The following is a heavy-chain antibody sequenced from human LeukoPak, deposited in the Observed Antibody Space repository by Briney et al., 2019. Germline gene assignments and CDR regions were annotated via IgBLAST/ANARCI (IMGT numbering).Heavy chain of an antibody. D-gene: IGHD3-22*01. CDR2: IYATDLT. J-gene: IGHJ3*02. CDR1: GRSIRSVY. Sequence: PSETLSLTCTVSGRSIRSVYWNWIRQSAGKGLEWIGRIYATDLTNYNPSLKSRVTLSVDMSKNELSLTLKSVTAADTAVYYCARRVHDSSGYPPDSFDIWGQGTVVTVSS. CDR3: ARRVHDSSGYPPDSFDI. V-gene: IGHV4-4*07.